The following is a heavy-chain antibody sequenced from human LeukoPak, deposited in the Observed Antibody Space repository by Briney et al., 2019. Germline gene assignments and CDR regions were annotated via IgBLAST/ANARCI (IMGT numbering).Heavy chain of an antibody. D-gene: IGHD3-10*01. V-gene: IGHV2-5*02. CDR3: AHSGGSGSYYSYHYYGMDV. Sequence: SGPTLVKPTQTLTLTCTFSGFSLSTSGVGVGWIRQPPGKALEWLALIYWDDDKGYSPSLKSRLTITKDTSKNQVVLTMTNMDPVDTATYYCAHSGGSGSYYSYHYYGMDVWGQGTTVTVSS. CDR1: GFSLSTSGVG. CDR2: IYWDDDK. J-gene: IGHJ6*02.